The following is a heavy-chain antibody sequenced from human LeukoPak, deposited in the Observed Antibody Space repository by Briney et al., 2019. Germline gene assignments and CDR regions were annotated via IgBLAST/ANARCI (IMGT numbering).Heavy chain of an antibody. V-gene: IGHV3-30*02. CDR2: TRYDGSNK. D-gene: IGHD3-9*01. CDR1: GFTLSTYD. Sequence: GGSLRLSCAASGFTLSTYDMHWVRQAPGKGLEWVAFTRYDGSNKYYADSVKGRFTVSRDNSKNTLYLQMNILRAEDTAVYYCANINFDYLDNYWGQGTLVTVSS. CDR3: ANINFDYLDNY. J-gene: IGHJ4*02.